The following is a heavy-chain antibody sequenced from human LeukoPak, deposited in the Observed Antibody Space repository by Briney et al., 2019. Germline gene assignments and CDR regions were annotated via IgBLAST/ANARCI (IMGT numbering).Heavy chain of an antibody. J-gene: IGHJ4*02. CDR3: AVWGGITYYDIHFDY. D-gene: IGHD3-9*01. CDR1: GFTFSNYY. V-gene: IGHV3-11*04. CDR2: ISMSDGTI. Sequence: PGGSLRLSCVPSGFTFSNYYMSWIRQAPGKGLEWVSYISMSDGTIYYADSVKGRFTISRDNAKNSLYLQMNSLRAEDTAVYYCAVWGGITYYDIHFDYWGQGTLVTVSS.